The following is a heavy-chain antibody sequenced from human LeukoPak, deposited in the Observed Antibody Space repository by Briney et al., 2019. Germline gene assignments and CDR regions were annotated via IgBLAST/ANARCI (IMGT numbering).Heavy chain of an antibody. CDR1: GFTFSFAA. CDR2: IRNKANSYTT. D-gene: IGHD1-26*01. J-gene: IGHJ4*02. Sequence: GGSLRLSCAASGFTFSFAAMTWVRQAPGKGLEWVGRIRNKANSYTTEYAASVQGRFTVSRDDSKNSLYLQMNSMKTEDTAVYYCTRLVGANDWGQGTLVTVSS. CDR3: TRLVGAND. V-gene: IGHV3-72*01.